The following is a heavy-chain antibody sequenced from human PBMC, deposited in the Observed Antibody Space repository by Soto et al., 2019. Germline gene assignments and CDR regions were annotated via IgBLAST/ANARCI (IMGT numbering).Heavy chain of an antibody. CDR2: IIPILGIA. CDR3: ARSYGSGSYYKGTGQYGMDV. Sequence: ASVKVSCKASGGTFSSYTISWVRQAPGQGLEWMGRIIPILGIANYAQKFQGRVTITADKSTSTAYMELSSLRSEDTAVYYCARSYGSGSYYKGTGQYGMDVWGQGTTVTVSS. V-gene: IGHV1-69*02. D-gene: IGHD3-10*01. J-gene: IGHJ6*02. CDR1: GGTFSSYT.